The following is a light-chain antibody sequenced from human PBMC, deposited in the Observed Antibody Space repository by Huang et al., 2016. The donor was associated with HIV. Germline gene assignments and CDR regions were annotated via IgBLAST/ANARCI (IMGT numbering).Light chain of an antibody. CDR2: GSS. CDR1: RSVSTN. J-gene: IGKJ4*01. Sequence: EIVMTQSPATLSVSPGQRVTLSCRANRSVSTNLAWYQQRHGQAPWLLIYGSSTRAPCIPARFSGSWSGTDFSLTISSLQSEDFALYYCHQYNNWLLSFGGGTRV. V-gene: IGKV3-15*01. CDR3: HQYNNWLLS.